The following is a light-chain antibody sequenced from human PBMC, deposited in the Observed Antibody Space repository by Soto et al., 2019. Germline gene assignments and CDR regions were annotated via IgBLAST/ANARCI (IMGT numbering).Light chain of an antibody. Sequence: QSVLTQSPSVSAAPGQKVTISCSGGSSNIGNNYVSWYQHLPGTAPKLLIYDNNKRPAGIPDRFSGSKSGTSGTLDITGLQTGDEGDYYCATWDASLPGEVFGGGTKLTVL. CDR3: ATWDASLPGEV. CDR2: DNN. CDR1: SSNIGNNY. J-gene: IGLJ2*01. V-gene: IGLV1-51*01.